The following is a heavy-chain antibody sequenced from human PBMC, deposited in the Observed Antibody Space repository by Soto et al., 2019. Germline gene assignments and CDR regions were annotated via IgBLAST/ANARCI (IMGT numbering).Heavy chain of an antibody. CDR3: VTDTRGS. CDR1: GFTFYTAW. V-gene: IGHV3-15*07. J-gene: IGHJ5*02. CDR2: IKSKNDGETT. D-gene: IGHD3-3*01. Sequence: EVQLVESGGDLVKPGGSLRLSCAASGFTFYTAWLNWVRQAPGKGLEWVGRIKSKNDGETTDYAAPVKGRFTISRDDSINTLYLQMNSLKPDYTAVYYCVTDTRGSWGQGTLVTVS.